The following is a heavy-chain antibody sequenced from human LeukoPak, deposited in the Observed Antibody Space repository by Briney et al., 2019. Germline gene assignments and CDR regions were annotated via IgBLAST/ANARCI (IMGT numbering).Heavy chain of an antibody. CDR2: ISSSGSTI. V-gene: IGHV3-48*03. CDR3: VRDGDDFNFDY. D-gene: IGHD5-24*01. Sequence: GGSLRLSCAASGFTFSSYEMNWVRQAPGKGLEWVSYISSSGSTICYADSVKGRFTISRDNAKNTLYLQMSSPRAEDTAVYFCVRDGDDFNFDYWGQGSLVTVSS. J-gene: IGHJ4*02. CDR1: GFTFSSYE.